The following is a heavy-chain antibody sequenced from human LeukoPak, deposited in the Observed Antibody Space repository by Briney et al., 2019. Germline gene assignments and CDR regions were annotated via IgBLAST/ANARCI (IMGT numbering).Heavy chain of an antibody. D-gene: IGHD3-3*01. J-gene: IGHJ6*02. CDR1: GFTFSSYS. CDR2: ISSSSSTI. CDR3: AAYYDFWSGYYHWYYGMDV. V-gene: IGHV3-48*02. Sequence: GGSLRLSCGASGFTFSSYSMNWVRQAPGKGREWVSYISSSSSTIYYADSVKGRFTISRDNAKNSLYLQMNSLRDEDTAVYYCAAYYDFWSGYYHWYYGMDVWGQGTTVTVSS.